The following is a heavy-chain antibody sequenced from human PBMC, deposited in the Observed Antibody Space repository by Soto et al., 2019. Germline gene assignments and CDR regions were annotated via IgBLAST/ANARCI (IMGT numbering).Heavy chain of an antibody. J-gene: IGHJ6*01. V-gene: IGHV3-30-3*01. Sequence: VGSLRLSCASSEFAFSSYPMYCVRHSPGKWLEWVAFISYEGTNEYYADSVRGRFTVSRDNSKNTLFLQMNSLRVDDTGVYYCAKDGGQWMPTGYGYGVEVWGQRTTVIVS. CDR3: AKDGGQWMPTGYGYGVEV. D-gene: IGHD6-19*01. CDR1: EFAFSSYP. CDR2: ISYEGTNE.